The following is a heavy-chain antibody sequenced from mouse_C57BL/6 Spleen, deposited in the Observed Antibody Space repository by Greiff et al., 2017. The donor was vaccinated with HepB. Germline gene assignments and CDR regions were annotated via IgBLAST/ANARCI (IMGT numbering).Heavy chain of an antibody. J-gene: IGHJ3*01. CDR2: INPSSGYT. CDR3: ARSEVVVGAWFAY. V-gene: IGHV1-4*01. CDR1: GYTFTSYT. Sequence: QVQLQQSGAELARPGASVKMSCKASGYTFTSYTMHWVKQRPGQGLEWIGYINPSSGYTKYNQKFKDKATLTADKSSSTAYMQLSSLTSEDSAVYYCARSEVVVGAWFAYWGQGTLVTVSA.